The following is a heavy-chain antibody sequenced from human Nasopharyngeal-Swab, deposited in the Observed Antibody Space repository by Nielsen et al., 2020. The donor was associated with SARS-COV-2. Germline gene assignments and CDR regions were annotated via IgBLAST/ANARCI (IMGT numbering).Heavy chain of an antibody. CDR3: ARVAVTYYFDY. CDR2: ISYDGSNK. CDR1: GFTFSSYG. D-gene: IGHD2-21*02. Sequence: GGSLRLSCAASGFTFSSYGMHWVRQAPGKGLEWVAVISYDGSNKYYADSVKGRFTISRDNSKNTLYLQMNSLRAEDTAVYYCARVAVTYYFDYWGQGTLVTVSS. J-gene: IGHJ4*02. V-gene: IGHV3-30*03.